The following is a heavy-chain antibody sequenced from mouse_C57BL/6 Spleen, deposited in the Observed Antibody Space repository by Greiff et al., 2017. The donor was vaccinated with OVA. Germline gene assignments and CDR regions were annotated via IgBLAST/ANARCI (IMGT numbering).Heavy chain of an antibody. V-gene: IGHV5-9-1*02. Sequence: EVQLMASGEGLVKPGGSLKLSCAASGFTFSSYAMSWVRQTPEKRLEWVAYISSGGDYIYYADTVKGRFTLSRDNARNTRYLQMSSLKSEDTAMYDCTSAFSPYWYGNVWGTGTTVTVSS. CDR2: ISSGGDYI. J-gene: IGHJ1*03. CDR3: TSAFSPYWYGNV. CDR1: GFTFSSYA.